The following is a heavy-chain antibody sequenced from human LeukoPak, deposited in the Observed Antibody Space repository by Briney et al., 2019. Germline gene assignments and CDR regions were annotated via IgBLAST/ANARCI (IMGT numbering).Heavy chain of an antibody. V-gene: IGHV3-23*01. CDR3: AKDNYGDYLPDY. D-gene: IGHD4-17*01. Sequence: GGSLRLSCAASGFTFSSYAMSWVRQAPGEGLEWVSAISGSGGSTYYADSVKGRFTISRDNSKNTLYLQMNSLRAEDTAVYYCAKDNYGDYLPDYWGQGTLVTVSS. J-gene: IGHJ4*02. CDR2: ISGSGGST. CDR1: GFTFSSYA.